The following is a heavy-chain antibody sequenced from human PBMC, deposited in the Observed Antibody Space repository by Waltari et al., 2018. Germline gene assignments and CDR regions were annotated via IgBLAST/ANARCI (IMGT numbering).Heavy chain of an antibody. V-gene: IGHV4-59*11. CDR1: RGSIRSHY. D-gene: IGHD2-2*01. J-gene: IGHJ6*02. CDR2: IYYNGAT. Sequence: QVQLQESGPGQVKPSETLSLTCAVSRGSIRSHYWSWIRRPPGKGLEWIGYIYYNGATNYNPSLMSRVTISVDTAKNQFSLMLTSVTAADTAVYYCARDRVVPADEPDYYGLDVWGQGTTVTVSS. CDR3: ARDRVVPADEPDYYGLDV.